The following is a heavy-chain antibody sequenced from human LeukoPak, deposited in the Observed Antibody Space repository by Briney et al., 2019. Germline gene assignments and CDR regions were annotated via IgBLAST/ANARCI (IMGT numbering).Heavy chain of an antibody. V-gene: IGHV3-30*03. CDR2: ISYDGINK. D-gene: IGHD6-13*01. Sequence: GGSLRLSCAASGFTFSSYWMSWVRQAPGKGLEWVAIISYDGINKYYADSVKGRFTISRDNSKNTLYLQMNSLRAEDTAVYYCARDSDSWYFDYWGQGTLVTVSS. CDR1: GFTFSSYW. J-gene: IGHJ4*02. CDR3: ARDSDSWYFDY.